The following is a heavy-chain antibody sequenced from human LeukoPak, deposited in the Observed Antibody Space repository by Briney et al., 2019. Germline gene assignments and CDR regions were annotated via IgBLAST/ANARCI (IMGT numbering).Heavy chain of an antibody. J-gene: IGHJ4*02. V-gene: IGHV1-2*02. Sequence: ASVKVSCKASGYTFTNYAMHWVRQAPGQGLEWMGWITPGGGTNYPQNFQGRVAITWDTPITTAYMDLSRLTSDDTAVYYCARDRYGDGFAHFDYWGQGVLVTVSS. CDR1: GYTFTNYA. CDR3: ARDRYGDGFAHFDY. D-gene: IGHD5-24*01. CDR2: ITPGGGT.